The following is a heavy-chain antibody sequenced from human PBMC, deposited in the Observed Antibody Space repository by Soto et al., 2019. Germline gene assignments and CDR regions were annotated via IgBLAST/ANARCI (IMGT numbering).Heavy chain of an antibody. CDR2: IIPFFDTA. Sequence: AASVKVSCKASGGTFSSHAFSWVRQAPGQGLEWMGDIIPFFDTADYAQKFQGRVTITADESTSTAYMELSSLRSEDTAVYYCARDLGCRGGSCYSSNYYYGMDVWGQGTTVTVSS. J-gene: IGHJ6*02. D-gene: IGHD2-15*01. CDR1: GGTFSSHA. CDR3: ARDLGCRGGSCYSSNYYYGMDV. V-gene: IGHV1-69*13.